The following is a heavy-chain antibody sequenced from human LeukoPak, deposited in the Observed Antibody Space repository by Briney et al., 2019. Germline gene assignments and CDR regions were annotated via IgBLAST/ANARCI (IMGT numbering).Heavy chain of an antibody. V-gene: IGHV4-34*01. CDR3: ARGRLEETTVTTTDDY. D-gene: IGHD4-17*01. J-gene: IGHJ4*02. CDR2: INHSGST. CDR1: GGSFSGYY. Sequence: SETLSLTCAVYGGSFSGYYWSWIRQPPGKGLEWIGEINHSGSTNYNPSLKSRVTISVDTSKNQISLKLSSVTAADTAVYYCARGRLEETTVTTTDDYWGQGTLVTVSS.